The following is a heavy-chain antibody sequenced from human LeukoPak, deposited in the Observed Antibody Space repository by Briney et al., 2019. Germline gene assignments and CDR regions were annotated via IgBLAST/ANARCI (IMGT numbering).Heavy chain of an antibody. J-gene: IGHJ4*02. CDR3: ARESITGHRDFDY. CDR2: ISSGSRTM. V-gene: IGHV3-48*01. D-gene: IGHD1-20*01. Sequence: GGSLRLSCAASGFTFSGYSMNWVRQAPGKGLEWVSYISSGSRTMYYADSVKGRFIISRDNAKNSLYLQMNSLRAEDTAVYYCARESITGHRDFDYWGQGTLVTVSS. CDR1: GFTFSGYS.